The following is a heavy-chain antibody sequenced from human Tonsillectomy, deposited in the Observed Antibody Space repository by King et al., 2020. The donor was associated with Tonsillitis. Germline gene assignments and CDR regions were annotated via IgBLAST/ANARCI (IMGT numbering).Heavy chain of an antibody. J-gene: IGHJ3*02. CDR3: ARVDYDSSGYWDALDI. V-gene: IGHV3-48*01. CDR1: GFTLSSYS. Sequence: DVQLVESGGGLAQPGGSLRLSCAASGFTLSSYSMNWVRQAPGKGLEWVSYISSSSSSINYADSVKGRFTISRDNAKNSLYLQMNSLRAEDTAVYYCARVDYDSSGYWDALDIWGQGTMVTVSS. CDR2: ISSSSSSI. D-gene: IGHD3-22*01.